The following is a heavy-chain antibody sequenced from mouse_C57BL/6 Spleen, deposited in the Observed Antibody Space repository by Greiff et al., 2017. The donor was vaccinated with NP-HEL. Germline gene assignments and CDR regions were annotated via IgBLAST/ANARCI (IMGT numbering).Heavy chain of an antibody. D-gene: IGHD4-1*01. CDR1: GFTFSSYA. V-gene: IGHV5-4*03. CDR3: ASLTGTAFDY. CDR2: ISDGGSYT. J-gene: IGHJ2*01. Sequence: EVKLVESGGGLVKPGGSLKLSCAASGFTFSSYAMSWVRQTPEKRLEWVATISDGGSYTYYPDNVKGRFTISRDNAKNNLYLQMSHLKSEDTAMYYCASLTGTAFDYWGQGTTLTVSS.